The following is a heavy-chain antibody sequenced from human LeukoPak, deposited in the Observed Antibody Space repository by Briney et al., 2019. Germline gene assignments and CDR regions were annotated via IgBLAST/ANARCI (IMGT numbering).Heavy chain of an antibody. CDR2: IYSGGST. V-gene: IGHV3-53*01. D-gene: IGHD1-26*01. J-gene: IGHJ3*02. Sequence: PGGSLRLSCAASGFTVSSNYMSWVRQAPGKGLEWVSVIYSGGSTYYADSMKGRFTISRDNSKNTLYLQMNSLRAEDTAVYYCARDFPDSLGGSLGAFDIWGQGTMVTVSS. CDR1: GFTVSSNY. CDR3: ARDFPDSLGGSLGAFDI.